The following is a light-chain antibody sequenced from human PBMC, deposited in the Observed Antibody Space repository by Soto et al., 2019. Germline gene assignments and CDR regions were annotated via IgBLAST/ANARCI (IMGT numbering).Light chain of an antibody. CDR1: SSDVGNYNY. CDR3: TSPTPASLYV. Sequence: QSALTQPASVSGSPGQSITISCTGTSSDVGNYNYVSWYQQYPGRVPKLLIYMVSNRPSGVSNRFSGSKSGNTASLTISGLQAEDEADYFCTSPTPASLYVFGTGTKVTV. J-gene: IGLJ1*01. CDR2: MVS. V-gene: IGLV2-14*01.